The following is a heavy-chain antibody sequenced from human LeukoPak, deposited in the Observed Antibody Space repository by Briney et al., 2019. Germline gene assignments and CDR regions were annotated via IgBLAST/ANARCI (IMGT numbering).Heavy chain of an antibody. J-gene: IGHJ4*02. CDR2: ISGSGGST. CDR1: GFTFSSYS. V-gene: IGHV3-23*01. CDR3: AKAFGGYYYDSSGYYYGDY. Sequence: PGGSLRLSCAASGFTFSSYSMSWVRQAPGKGLEWVSAISGSGGSTYYADSVKGRFTISRDNSKNTPYLQMNSLRAEDTAVYYCAKAFGGYYYDSSGYYYGDYWGQGTLVTVSS. D-gene: IGHD3-22*01.